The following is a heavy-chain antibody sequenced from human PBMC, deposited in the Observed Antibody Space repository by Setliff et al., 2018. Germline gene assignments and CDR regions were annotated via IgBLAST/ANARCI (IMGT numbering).Heavy chain of an antibody. CDR3: AKDASYYDILTGANYLDT. D-gene: IGHD3-9*01. CDR2: TSGGGGFST. V-gene: IGHV3-23*01. J-gene: IGHJ5*02. Sequence: GESLTISCAASGFSFSSYAMSWVRQAPGKGLEWVSTTSGGGGFSTYYADSVKGRFTISRDNSNLFLQMNNLRAEDTAFYFCAKDASYYDILTGANYLDTWGRGTLVTVSS. CDR1: GFSFSSYA.